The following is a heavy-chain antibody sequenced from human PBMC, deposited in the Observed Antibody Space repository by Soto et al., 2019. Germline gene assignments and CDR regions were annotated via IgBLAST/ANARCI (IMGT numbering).Heavy chain of an antibody. CDR3: ARGCISTSCYFPY. CDR1: CFTLSRYG. D-gene: IGHD2-2*01. Sequence: APVKVSFKASCFTLSRYGISWVRQAPGQGLEWMGWISAYNGNTNYAQKLQGRVTMTTDTSTSTAYMELRSLRSDDTAVYYCARGCISTSCYFPYWGQGTLVTVSS. CDR2: ISAYNGNT. V-gene: IGHV1-18*01. J-gene: IGHJ4*02.